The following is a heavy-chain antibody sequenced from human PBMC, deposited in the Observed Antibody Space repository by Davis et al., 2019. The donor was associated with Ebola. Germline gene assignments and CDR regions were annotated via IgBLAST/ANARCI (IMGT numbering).Heavy chain of an antibody. D-gene: IGHD6-6*01. CDR3: ARLSGLFSSSSGALYFDL. J-gene: IGHJ2*01. CDR1: GGSISSGTYY. Sequence: GSLRLSCSVSGGSISSGTYYWGWVRQPPGKGPEWIGAIYYNGRTYYNSSLESRVTISLDTSKNQFSLKLRSVTAADTAVYFCARLSGLFSSSSGALYFDLWGRGTLVSVSS. CDR2: IYYNGRT. V-gene: IGHV4-39*07.